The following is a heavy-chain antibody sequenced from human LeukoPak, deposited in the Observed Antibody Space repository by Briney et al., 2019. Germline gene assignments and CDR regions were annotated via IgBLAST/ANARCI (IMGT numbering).Heavy chain of an antibody. CDR3: ARGFYGDYYYYGMDV. CDR1: GYIFIDYY. D-gene: IGHD4-17*01. Sequence: ASVKVSCKASGYIFIDYYMYWVRQAPGQGREWMGWINPNSGDTKYAQECQGRVTMTRDTPISTAYMELSRLRSDDTAVYYCARGFYGDYYYYGMDVWGRGTTVTVSS. V-gene: IGHV1-2*02. J-gene: IGHJ6*02. CDR2: INPNSGDT.